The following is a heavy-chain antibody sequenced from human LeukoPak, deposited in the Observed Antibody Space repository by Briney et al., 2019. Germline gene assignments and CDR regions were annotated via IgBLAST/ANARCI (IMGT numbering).Heavy chain of an antibody. CDR3: ARDPGYCSGGSCYKYYYMDV. Sequence: VASVKVSCKASGYTFTGYYMHWVRQAPGQGLEWMRWINPNSGGTNYAQKFQGRVTMTRDTSISTAYMELSRLRSDDTAVYYCARDPGYCSGGSCYKYYYMDVWGKGTTVTVSS. D-gene: IGHD2-15*01. CDR2: INPNSGGT. V-gene: IGHV1-2*02. CDR1: GYTFTGYY. J-gene: IGHJ6*03.